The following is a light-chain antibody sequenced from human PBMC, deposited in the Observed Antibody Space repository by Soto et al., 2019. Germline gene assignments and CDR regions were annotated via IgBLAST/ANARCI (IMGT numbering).Light chain of an antibody. CDR3: QHYNSYSEA. CDR1: QTISSW. CDR2: KAS. J-gene: IGKJ1*01. Sequence: DLKMPQSPSTPCRPVAYTVILTRWASQTISSWLAWYQQKPGKAPKLLIYKASTLKSGVPSRFSGSGSGTEFTLTISSLQPDDFATYYCQHYNSYSEAFGQGTKVDI. V-gene: IGKV1-5*03.